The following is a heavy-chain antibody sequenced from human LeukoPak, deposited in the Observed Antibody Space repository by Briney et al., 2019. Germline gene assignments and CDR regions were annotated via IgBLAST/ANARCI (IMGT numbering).Heavy chain of an antibody. CDR1: GGSISSGSYY. V-gene: IGHV4-61*02. CDR2: IYTSGST. J-gene: IGHJ5*02. CDR3: ARDRAGVLGFWFDP. D-gene: IGHD3-10*01. Sequence: PSQTLSLTYTVSGGSISSGSYYWSWIRQPAGKGLEWIGRIYTSGSTNYNPSLKSRVTISVDTSKNQFSLKLSSVTAADTAVYYCARDRAGVLGFWFDPWGQGTLVTVSS.